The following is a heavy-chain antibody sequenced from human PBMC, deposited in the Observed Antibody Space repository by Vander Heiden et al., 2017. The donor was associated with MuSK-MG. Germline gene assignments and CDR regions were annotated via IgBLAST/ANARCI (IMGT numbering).Heavy chain of an antibody. CDR1: VGSISSYY. J-gene: IGHJ5*02. CDR3: ARERGAYCSGGSCYYDR. CDR2: IYYSGRT. Sequence: QVHLQESGAGLVTSSGTLSLTCTVSVGSISSYYWSVIRQPAGKGLEWSGYIYYSGRTNYNPALKGRVTISVDTSKNQVSLKLSSVTAADTAVYYCARERGAYCSGGSCYYDRWGQGTLVTVSS. V-gene: IGHV4-59*01. D-gene: IGHD2-15*01.